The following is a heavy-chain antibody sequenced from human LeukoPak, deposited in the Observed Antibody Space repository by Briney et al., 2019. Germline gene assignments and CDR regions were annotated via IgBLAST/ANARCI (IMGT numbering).Heavy chain of an antibody. CDR3: ARHGRYFDWLTEDYYYMDV. V-gene: IGHV4-59*04. D-gene: IGHD3-9*01. J-gene: IGHJ6*03. CDR2: IYHSGST. CDR1: GGSISGYY. Sequence: SETLSLTCTVSGGSISGYYWSWIRQPPGKGLEWIGSIYHSGSTYYNPSLKSRVTISVDTSKNQFSLKLSSVTAADTAVYYCARHGRYFDWLTEDYYYMDVWGKGTTVTISS.